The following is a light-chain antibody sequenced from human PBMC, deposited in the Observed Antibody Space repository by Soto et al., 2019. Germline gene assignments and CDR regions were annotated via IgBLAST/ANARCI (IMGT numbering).Light chain of an antibody. J-gene: IGLJ1*01. CDR2: EGT. CDR1: SSDVGTYNL. Sequence: QSALTQPASVSGSPGQSITISCTGTSSDVGTYNLVSWYQHHPGKAPKLILYEGTKRPAGVSNRFSGSTSGNPASLTISGLQADDQTEYYCCSYAGYNTYVVGTGTKVTVL. V-gene: IGLV2-23*01. CDR3: CSYAGYNTYV.